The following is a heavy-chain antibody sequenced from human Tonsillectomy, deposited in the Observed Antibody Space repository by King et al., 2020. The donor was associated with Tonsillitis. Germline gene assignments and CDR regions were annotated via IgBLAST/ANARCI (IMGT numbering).Heavy chain of an antibody. V-gene: IGHV4-39*01. CDR3: TSLTRSPTKWFRDS. D-gene: IGHD3-22*01. CDR2: ISYSGTT. CDR1: GTSISSSYYF. Sequence: QLQESGPVLVKPSQTLSLTCLVSGTSISSSYYFWCCVLQPPGKGLECSSSISYSGTTYYNPSLKSRVSISLETSKSQFSLRLSSVTATDTAVYYCTSLTRSPTKWFRDSWGQGTLVTVSS. J-gene: IGHJ4*02.